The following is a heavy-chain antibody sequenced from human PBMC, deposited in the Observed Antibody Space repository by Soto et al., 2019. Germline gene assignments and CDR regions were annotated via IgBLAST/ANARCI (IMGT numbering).Heavy chain of an antibody. J-gene: IGHJ6*03. Sequence: PSETLSLTCTVSGGSISSYYWSWIRQPPGKGLEWIGYIYYSGSTNYNPSLKSRVTISVDTSKNQFSLKLSSVTAADTAVYYCARAPLDYYYYYMDVWGKGTTVTVSS. CDR3: ARAPLDYYYYYMDV. CDR1: GGSISSYY. V-gene: IGHV4-59*01. CDR2: IYYSGST.